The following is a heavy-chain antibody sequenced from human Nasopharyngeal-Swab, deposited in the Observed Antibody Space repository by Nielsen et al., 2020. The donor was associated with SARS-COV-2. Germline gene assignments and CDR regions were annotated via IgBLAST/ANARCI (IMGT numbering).Heavy chain of an antibody. Sequence: WIRQPPGKGLEWIGSIYYSGSTYYNPSLKSRVTISVDTSKNQFSLKLSSVTAADTAVYYCARVDYYYYGMDVWGQGTTVTVSS. CDR2: IYYSGST. V-gene: IGHV4-39*07. CDR3: ARVDYYYYGMDV. J-gene: IGHJ6*02.